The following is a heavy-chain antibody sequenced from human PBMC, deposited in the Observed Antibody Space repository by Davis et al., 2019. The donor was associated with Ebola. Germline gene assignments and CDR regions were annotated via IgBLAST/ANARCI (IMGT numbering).Heavy chain of an antibody. CDR3: AREYDAGIYSPGY. D-gene: IGHD2-21*01. CDR1: GGTFSSYA. Sequence: AASVKVSCKASGGTFSSYAISWVRQAPGQGLEWMGWISAYNGNTNYAQKFQGRVTMTTDTSTSTGYIELRSLRSDDTAVYYCAREYDAGIYSPGYWGQGTLVTVSS. J-gene: IGHJ4*02. CDR2: ISAYNGNT. V-gene: IGHV1-18*01.